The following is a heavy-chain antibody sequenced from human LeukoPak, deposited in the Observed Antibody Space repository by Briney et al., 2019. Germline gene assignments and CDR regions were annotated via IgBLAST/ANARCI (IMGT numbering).Heavy chain of an antibody. J-gene: IGHJ4*02. V-gene: IGHV5-51*01. CDR1: GYSFTSYW. Sequence: KRGESLKISCKGSGYSFTSYWIGWVRQMPGKGLEWMGITYPVDSDTRYSPSFQGQVTISADKSISTAYLQWSSLKASDTAMYYCARTPRGPIWFGELSPHFDYWGQGTLVTVSS. CDR2: TYPVDSDT. D-gene: IGHD3-10*01. CDR3: ARTPRGPIWFGELSPHFDY.